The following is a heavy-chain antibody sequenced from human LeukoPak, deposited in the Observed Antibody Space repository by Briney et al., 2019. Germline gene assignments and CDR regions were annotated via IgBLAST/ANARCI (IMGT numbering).Heavy chain of an antibody. D-gene: IGHD3-10*01. J-gene: IGHJ6*02. Sequence: GASVKVSCKASGYTFTSYGISWVRQAPGQGLEGMGWISAYNGNTNYAQKLQGRVTMTTDTSTSTAYMELRSLRSDDTAVYYCARDGVTMVPTRGPSYYYYGMDVWGQGTTVTVSS. CDR3: ARDGVTMVPTRGPSYYYYGMDV. V-gene: IGHV1-18*01. CDR1: GYTFTSYG. CDR2: ISAYNGNT.